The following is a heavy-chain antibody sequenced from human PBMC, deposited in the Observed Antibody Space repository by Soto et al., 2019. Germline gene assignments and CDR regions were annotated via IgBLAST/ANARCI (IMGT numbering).Heavy chain of an antibody. Sequence: GGSLRLSCAASGFTFSSYSMNWVRQAPGKGLEWVSSISSSSSYIYYADSVKGRFTISRDNAKNSLYLQMNSLRAEDTAVYYCAKESYYDILTGYYGADYYGMDVWGQGTTVTVSS. CDR3: AKESYYDILTGYYGADYYGMDV. J-gene: IGHJ6*02. CDR2: ISSSSSYI. V-gene: IGHV3-21*04. D-gene: IGHD3-9*01. CDR1: GFTFSSYS.